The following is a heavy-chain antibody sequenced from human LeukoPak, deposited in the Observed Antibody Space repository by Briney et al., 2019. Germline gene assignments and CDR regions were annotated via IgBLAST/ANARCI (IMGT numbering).Heavy chain of an antibody. V-gene: IGHV1-2*06. CDR2: INPNSGGT. D-gene: IGHD3-10*01. J-gene: IGHJ4*02. Sequence: ASMKVSCKASGYTFTAYYMHWVRQAPGQGLEWMGRINPNSGGTNSSQKFQDRVTLTRDTSISTAYMELGSLRSDDTAIYYCARAYGSGSSYHPDYWGQGTLVTVSS. CDR1: GYTFTAYY. CDR3: ARAYGSGSSYHPDY.